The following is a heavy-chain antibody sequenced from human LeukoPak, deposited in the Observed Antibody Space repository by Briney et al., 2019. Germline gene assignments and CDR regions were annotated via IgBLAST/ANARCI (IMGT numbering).Heavy chain of an antibody. V-gene: IGHV4-30-4*08. CDR3: ARDSLLRFGDASDI. CDR2: IDYSGST. CDR1: GGSISSGDYF. D-gene: IGHD3-10*01. J-gene: IGHJ3*02. Sequence: SQTLSLTCTVSGGSISSGDYFWSWIRQPPGKGLEWIGYIDYSGSTYYNPSLKSRVTISVDTSKNQFSLKLSSVTAADTGVYYCARDSLLRFGDASDIWGQGTMVTVSS.